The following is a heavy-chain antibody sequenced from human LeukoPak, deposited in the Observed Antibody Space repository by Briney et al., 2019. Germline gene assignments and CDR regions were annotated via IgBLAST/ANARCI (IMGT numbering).Heavy chain of an antibody. V-gene: IGHV4-34*01. CDR2: INHSGST. CDR1: GGSFSGYY. D-gene: IGHD2-15*01. Sequence: PSETLSLTCAVYGGSFSGYYWSWIRQPPGKVLEWIGEINHSGSTNYNPSLKSRVTISVDTSKNQFSLKLTSVTAADTAVYYCARDYDCSGGSCYSSWFDPWGQGTLVTVSS. J-gene: IGHJ5*02. CDR3: ARDYDCSGGSCYSSWFDP.